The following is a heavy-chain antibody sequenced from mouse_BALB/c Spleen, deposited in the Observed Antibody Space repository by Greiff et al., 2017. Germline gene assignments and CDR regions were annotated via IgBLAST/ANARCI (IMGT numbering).Heavy chain of an antibody. Sequence: QVQLKESGPGLVAPSQSLSITCTVSGFSLTSYDISWIRQPPGKGLEWLGVIWTGGGTNYNSAFMSRLSISKDNSKSQVFLKMNSLQTDDTAIYYCVREVYYGNRYFDYWGQGTTLTVSS. CDR1: GFSLTSYD. J-gene: IGHJ2*01. D-gene: IGHD2-1*01. V-gene: IGHV2-9-2*01. CDR2: IWTGGGT. CDR3: VREVYYGNRYFDY.